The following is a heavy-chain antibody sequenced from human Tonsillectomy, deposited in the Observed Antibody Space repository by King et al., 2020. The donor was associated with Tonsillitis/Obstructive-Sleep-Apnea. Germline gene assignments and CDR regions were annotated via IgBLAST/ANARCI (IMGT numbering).Heavy chain of an antibody. CDR2: IFSNDEK. Sequence: TLKESGPVLVKPTETLTLTCTVSGFSLSNARMGVNWIRQPPGKALEWLAHIFSNDEKSYSISLRRRLTISKDISKSQVVLTMTNMDPVDTATYYCARDSLEWPNDAFEIWGQGTMVTVSS. D-gene: IGHD3-3*01. CDR3: ARDSLEWPNDAFEI. CDR1: GFSLSNARMG. J-gene: IGHJ3*02. V-gene: IGHV2-26*01.